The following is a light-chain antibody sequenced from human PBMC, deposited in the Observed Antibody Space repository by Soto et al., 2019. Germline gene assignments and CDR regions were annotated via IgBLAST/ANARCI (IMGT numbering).Light chain of an antibody. J-gene: IGKJ2*01. Sequence: DRVTITCRASQSMSSYLNWYQQKPGKAPKLLIYAASKLQSGVPSRFSGSGSGTDFTLTISSLQPEDFATYYCQQSYSTLYTFGQGTKLEIK. CDR3: QQSYSTLYT. CDR2: AAS. V-gene: IGKV1-39*01. CDR1: QSMSSY.